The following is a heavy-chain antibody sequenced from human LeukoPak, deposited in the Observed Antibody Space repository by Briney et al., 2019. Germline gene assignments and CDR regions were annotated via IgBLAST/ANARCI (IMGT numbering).Heavy chain of an antibody. J-gene: IGHJ4*02. CDR2: IYYSGST. Sequence: PSETLSLTCTVSGGSISSYYWSWIRQPPGKGLEWIGYIYYSGSTNYNPSLKSRVTISVDTSKNQFSLKLSSVTAADTAVYYCARGYYDILTGYGLFDHWGQGTLVTVSS. CDR1: GGSISSYY. CDR3: ARGYYDILTGYGLFDH. D-gene: IGHD3-9*01. V-gene: IGHV4-59*01.